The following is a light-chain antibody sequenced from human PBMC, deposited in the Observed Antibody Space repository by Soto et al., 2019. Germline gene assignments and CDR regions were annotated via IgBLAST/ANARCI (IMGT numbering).Light chain of an antibody. V-gene: IGKV1-39*01. CDR1: QSISDY. Sequence: DIQMTQSPSSLSASVGDRVTITCRASQSISDYLNWYQHKPGKAPSLLIYAASTLKSGVPSRFSGSGSGTEFTLTITSLQTEDFATYYCQQSHNTLWTFGQGTKVEIK. J-gene: IGKJ1*01. CDR3: QQSHNTLWT. CDR2: AAS.